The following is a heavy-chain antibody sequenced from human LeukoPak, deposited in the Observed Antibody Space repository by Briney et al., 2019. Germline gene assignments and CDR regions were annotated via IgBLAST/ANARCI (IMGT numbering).Heavy chain of an antibody. V-gene: IGHV4-59*01. CDR3: ARGNCNYAAFDI. Sequence: SETLSLTCTVSGGSISSYYWSWIRQPPGKGLEWIGNIYYSGSTNYNPSLKSRVTISVDTSKNQFSLKLSSVTAADTAVYYCARGNCNYAAFDIWGQGTMVTVSS. D-gene: IGHD1-7*01. CDR2: IYYSGST. J-gene: IGHJ3*02. CDR1: GGSISSYY.